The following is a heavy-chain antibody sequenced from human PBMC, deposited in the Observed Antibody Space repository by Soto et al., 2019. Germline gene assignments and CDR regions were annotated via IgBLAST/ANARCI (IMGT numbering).Heavy chain of an antibody. V-gene: IGHV3-21*01. CDR2: ISSSSSYI. CDR1: GFTFSSYS. J-gene: IGHJ4*02. CDR3: ARDEEQLRFDY. Sequence: LILSCAASGFTFSSYSMNWVRQAPGKGLEWVSSISSSSSYIYYADSVKGRFTISRDNAKNSLYLQMNSLRAEDTAVYYCARDEEQLRFDYWGQGTLVTVSS. D-gene: IGHD6-13*01.